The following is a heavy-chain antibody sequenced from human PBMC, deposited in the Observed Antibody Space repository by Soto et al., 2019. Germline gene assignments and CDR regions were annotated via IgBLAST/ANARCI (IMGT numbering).Heavy chain of an antibody. D-gene: IGHD2-15*01. Sequence: PSETLSLTCTVSGASLSSISYCWGWIRQPPGKGREWVGSIFFTGNIYYNPSLKSRVTIPVDTSRNNSYLMVNSVTAADRAVYYCVNQYCSGGSYYNTGFDSWGQGAMVTVSS. V-gene: IGHV4-39*02. CDR2: IFFTGNI. J-gene: IGHJ4*01. CDR1: GASLSSISYC. CDR3: VNQYCSGGSYYNTGFDS.